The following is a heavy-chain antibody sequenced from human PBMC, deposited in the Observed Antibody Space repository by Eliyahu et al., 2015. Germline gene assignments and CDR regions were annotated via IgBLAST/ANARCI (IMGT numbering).Heavy chain of an antibody. CDR2: ISWNSGSI. Sequence: EVQLVESGGGLVXPGRSLRLSCAASGFTFDDYAMHWVRQAPGKGLEWVSGISWNSGSIGYADSVKGRFTISRDNAKNSLYLQMNSLRAEDTALYYCAKDIGGWGQGTLVTVSS. V-gene: IGHV3-9*01. CDR1: GFTFDDYA. D-gene: IGHD3-10*01. CDR3: AKDIGG. J-gene: IGHJ4*02.